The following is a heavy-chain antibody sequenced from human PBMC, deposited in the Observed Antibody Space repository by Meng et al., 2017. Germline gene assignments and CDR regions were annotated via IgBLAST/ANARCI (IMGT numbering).Heavy chain of an antibody. CDR2: INAYNGYT. CDR1: AHTLSSDG. Sequence: QGQLVQPGAEVKKPGASVQVSCNASAHTLSSDGFAWVRQAPGQGLEWMGWINAYNGYTDYAQKFLGRVTLTTDTSTNTGYMELRSLTSDDTAVYYCATRGNPYLDCWGQGTLVTVSS. V-gene: IGHV1-18*01. CDR3: ATRGNPYLDC. J-gene: IGHJ4*02.